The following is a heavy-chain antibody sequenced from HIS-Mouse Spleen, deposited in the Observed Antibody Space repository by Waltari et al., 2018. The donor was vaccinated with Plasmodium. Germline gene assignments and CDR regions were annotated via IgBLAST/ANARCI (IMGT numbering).Heavy chain of an antibody. V-gene: IGHV3-30*18. Sequence: QVQLVESGGGVVQPGRSLRLSCEASGFTFSSNGMHWVRQAPGKGLEWVAVISYDGSNKYYADSVKGRFTISRDNSKNTLYLQMNSLRAEDTAVYYCAKGSFIGSGYDPWAFDIWGQGTMVTVSS. CDR1: GFTFSSNG. J-gene: IGHJ3*02. CDR2: ISYDGSNK. CDR3: AKGSFIGSGYDPWAFDI. D-gene: IGHD5-12*01.